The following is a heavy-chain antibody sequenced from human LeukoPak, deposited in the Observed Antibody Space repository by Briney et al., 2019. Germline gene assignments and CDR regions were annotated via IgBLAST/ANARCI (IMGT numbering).Heavy chain of an antibody. CDR2: ISSSGTYI. CDR3: ARGKYYFDY. J-gene: IGHJ4*02. CDR1: GFTFGVYA. Sequence: PGGSLRLSCAASGFTFGVYAMSWVRQAPGKGLEWVSSISSSGTYIYYADSVKGRFTISRDNAKNSLYLQMNSLRVEDTAVYYCARGKYYFDYWGQGTLVTVSS. V-gene: IGHV3-21*01.